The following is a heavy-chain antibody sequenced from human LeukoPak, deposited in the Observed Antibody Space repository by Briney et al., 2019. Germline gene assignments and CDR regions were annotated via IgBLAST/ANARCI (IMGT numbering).Heavy chain of an antibody. CDR1: GYTFTRHY. CDR2: INPRGTST. D-gene: IGHD3-9*01. CDR3: ARRDILTGYVP. J-gene: IGHJ5*02. Sequence: GASVKVSCKASGYTFTRHYMHWVRQAPGQGLEWMGVINPRGTSTIYAEKFQGRIILTRDMSSPTDYMELSSLKSDDTAVYYCARRDILTGYVPWGQGTLVTVSS. V-gene: IGHV1-46*01.